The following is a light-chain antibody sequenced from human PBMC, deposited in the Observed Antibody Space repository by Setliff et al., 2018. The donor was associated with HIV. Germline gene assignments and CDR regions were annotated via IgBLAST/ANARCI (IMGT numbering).Light chain of an antibody. J-gene: IGLJ2*01. V-gene: IGLV1-47*01. Sequence: QSALPQPPSASGTPGQRVNISCSGSTSNIGSNFVYWYQQFPGTAPRVVIYKNNQRPSGVPDRFSGSKSGTSASLAISGLRSEDAATYYCASWDDSLSGRVFGGGTKVTV. CDR3: ASWDDSLSGRV. CDR2: KNN. CDR1: TSNIGSNF.